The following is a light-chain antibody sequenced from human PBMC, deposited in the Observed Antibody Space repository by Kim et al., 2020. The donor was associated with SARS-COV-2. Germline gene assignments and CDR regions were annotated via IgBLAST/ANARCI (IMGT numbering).Light chain of an antibody. CDR3: QAWDSSTHWV. J-gene: IGLJ3*02. CDR2: QDS. V-gene: IGLV3-1*01. CDR1: KLGDKY. Sequence: SYELTQPPSVSVSPGQTASITCSGDKLGDKYACWYQQKPGQSPVSVIYQDSKRPSGIPERFSGSNSGNTATLTISGTQAMDEADYYCQAWDSSTHWVFGGGTQLTVL.